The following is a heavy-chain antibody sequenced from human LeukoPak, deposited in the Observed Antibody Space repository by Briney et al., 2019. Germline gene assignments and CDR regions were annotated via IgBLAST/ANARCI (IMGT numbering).Heavy chain of an antibody. J-gene: IGHJ4*02. CDR1: GFSFSSHW. Sequence: HTGGSLRLSCAASGFSFSSHWVHWVRQAPGKGLVWVSRISDDGSYTSNVDSVKGRFTIPRDNVNNMLYLHMNSLRAEDTAVYYCASFGISWRSSYWGQGTLVTVSS. CDR2: ISDDGSYT. D-gene: IGHD2-21*01. CDR3: ASFGISWRSSY. V-gene: IGHV3-74*01.